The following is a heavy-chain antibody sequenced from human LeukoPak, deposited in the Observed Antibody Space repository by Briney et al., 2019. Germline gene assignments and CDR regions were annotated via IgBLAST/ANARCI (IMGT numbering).Heavy chain of an antibody. J-gene: IGHJ1*01. CDR3: RAAVGISAEYFQH. CDR2: IYTSGST. V-gene: IGHV4-4*07. CDR1: GGSISSYY. Sequence: SETLSLTCTVSGGSISSYYWSWIRQPAGKGLEWIGRIYTSGSTSYNPSLKSRVTMSVDTSKNQFSQKLSSVTAADTAVYYCRAAVGISAEYFQHWGQGTLVTVSS. D-gene: IGHD6-13*01.